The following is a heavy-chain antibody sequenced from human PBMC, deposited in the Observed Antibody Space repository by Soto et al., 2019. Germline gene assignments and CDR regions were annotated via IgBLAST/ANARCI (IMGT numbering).Heavy chain of an antibody. CDR1: RFTFDDYA. J-gene: IGHJ6*04. D-gene: IGHD6-13*01. CDR2: ISWNSGSI. Sequence: GGSLRLSCAASRFTFDDYAMHWVRQAPGKGLEWVSGISWNSGSIGYADSVKGRFTISRDNAKNSLYLQMNSLRAEDTALYYCAKDIISEYSSSWRLDVWGKGTTVTVSS. V-gene: IGHV3-9*01. CDR3: AKDIISEYSSSWRLDV.